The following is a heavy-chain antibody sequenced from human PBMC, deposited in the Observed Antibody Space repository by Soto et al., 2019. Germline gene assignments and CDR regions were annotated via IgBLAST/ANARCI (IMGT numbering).Heavy chain of an antibody. CDR2: IYNNGRST. V-gene: IGHV4-4*07. D-gene: IGHD1-26*01. CDR3: ARWEFGGIVN. Sequence: LCGGSVSVYYWSWIRQPAGKGLEWIGRIYNNGRSTNYNPSLKSRVTMSVDTSTNQFSLKMRFVTAADTAVYYCARWEFGGIVNWGQGTLVTVSS. CDR1: GGSVSVYY. J-gene: IGHJ4*02.